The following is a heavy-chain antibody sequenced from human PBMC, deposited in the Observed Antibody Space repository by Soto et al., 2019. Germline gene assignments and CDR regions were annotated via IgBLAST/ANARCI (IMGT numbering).Heavy chain of an antibody. D-gene: IGHD3-22*01. Sequence: QLQLQESGSGLVKPSQTLSLTCAVSGGSISSGGYSWSWIRQPPGKGLEGIGYIYHSGSTYYNPSLKSRVTISVDRSKNQFSLKLSSVTAADTAVYYCARESYVDYYDSSGYSIVDYWGQGTLVTVSS. CDR1: GGSISSGGYS. CDR2: IYHSGST. CDR3: ARESYVDYYDSSGYSIVDY. V-gene: IGHV4-30-2*01. J-gene: IGHJ4*02.